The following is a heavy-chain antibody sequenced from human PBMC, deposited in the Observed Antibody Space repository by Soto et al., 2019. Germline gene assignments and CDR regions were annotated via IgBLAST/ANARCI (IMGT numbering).Heavy chain of an antibody. D-gene: IGHD6-19*01. Sequence: XVALRLSCAASGFTFSSYDMHGVRQAPGKGLEWVAVICYDGSNKYYADSVKGRFTISRDNSKNTLYLQMNSLRAEDTAVYYCARVVAVAGDAFDIWGQGTMVTV. CDR3: ARVVAVAGDAFDI. J-gene: IGHJ3*02. V-gene: IGHV3-33*01. CDR1: GFTFSSYD. CDR2: ICYDGSNK.